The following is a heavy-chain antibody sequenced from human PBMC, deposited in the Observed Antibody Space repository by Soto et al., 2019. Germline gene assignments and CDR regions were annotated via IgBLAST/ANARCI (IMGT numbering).Heavy chain of an antibody. CDR3: ARSDGRY. V-gene: IGHV4-59*01. CDR1: GGSISSYY. Sequence: QVQLQESGPGLVNPSETLSLTCTVYGGSISSYYWSWLRQPPGKGLEWIGYIWYSGSTNYNPSLKSRVTISVDPCKNQFSLKLSSVTAADPAVYYCARSDGRYWGQGTLVTVSS. CDR2: IWYSGST. J-gene: IGHJ4*02.